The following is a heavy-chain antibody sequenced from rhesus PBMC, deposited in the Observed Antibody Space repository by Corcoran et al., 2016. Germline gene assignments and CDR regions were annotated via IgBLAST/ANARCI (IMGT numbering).Heavy chain of an antibody. CDR1: GFSLSTRGMG. Sequence: QVTLKESGPALVKPTQTLTLTCTFSGFSLSTRGMGVGWIRPPPGKALEWLARIYWDDDKYYSKSLKSRLTISKDTAKNQVVITMTNMDPVDTATYYCARGGSWSILRPDYWGQGVLVTVSS. V-gene: IGHV2S1*01. D-gene: IGHD6-13*01. CDR3: ARGGSWSILRPDY. J-gene: IGHJ4*01. CDR2: IYWDDDK.